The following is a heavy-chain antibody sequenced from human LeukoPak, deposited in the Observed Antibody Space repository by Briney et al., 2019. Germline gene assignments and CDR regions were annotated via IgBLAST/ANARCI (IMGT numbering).Heavy chain of an antibody. CDR2: INHSGST. CDR3: ARYNILTASDY. J-gene: IGHJ4*02. V-gene: IGHV4-34*01. Sequence: SETLSLTCAVYGGSFSGYYWSWIRQPPGKGLGWIGEINHSGSTNYNPSLKSRVTISVDTSKNQFSLKLTSVTAADTAVYYCARYNILTASDYWGQGILVTVSS. D-gene: IGHD3-9*01. CDR1: GGSFSGYY.